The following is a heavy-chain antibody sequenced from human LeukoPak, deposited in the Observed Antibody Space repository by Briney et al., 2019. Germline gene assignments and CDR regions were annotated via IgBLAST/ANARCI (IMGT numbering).Heavy chain of an antibody. Sequence: PGGSLRLSCAASGFTFSSYWMSWVRQAPGKGLEWVANIKKDGSDKYYADSVKGRFTISRDNAKNSLYLQMNSLRAEDTAVYYCARRQIIPKYFDPWGQGTLVTVSS. CDR1: GFTFSSYW. CDR3: ARRQIIPKYFDP. D-gene: IGHD3-3*01. CDR2: IKKDGSDK. V-gene: IGHV3-7*01. J-gene: IGHJ5*02.